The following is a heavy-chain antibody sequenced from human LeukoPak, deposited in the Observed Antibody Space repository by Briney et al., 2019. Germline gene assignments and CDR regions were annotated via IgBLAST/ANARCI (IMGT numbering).Heavy chain of an antibody. V-gene: IGHV3-23*01. D-gene: IGHD2-8*01. CDR1: GFTFANYA. CDR2: INNNGGST. J-gene: IGHJ4*02. Sequence: PGGSLRLSCAASGFTFANYAMSWVRQAPGKGLEWVSSINNNGGSTFYVDSVKGRFTISRDNSKNTLYLQMNSLRAEDTALYYCARDPDGMLDYWGQGTLVTVSS. CDR3: ARDPDGMLDY.